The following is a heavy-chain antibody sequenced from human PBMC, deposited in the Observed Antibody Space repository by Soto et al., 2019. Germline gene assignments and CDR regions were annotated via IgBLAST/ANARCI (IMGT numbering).Heavy chain of an antibody. CDR3: ARGTRYCSGGSCYSWFEP. V-gene: IGHV4-30-2*01. CDR2: IYHSGST. J-gene: IGHJ5*02. Sequence: PSETLSLTCAFSVGSISSGGYSWSWIRQPPWKGLEWIGYIYHSGSTYYNPSLKSRVTISVDRSKNQFSLKLSSVTAADTAVYYCARGTRYCSGGSCYSWFEPWGQGTLVSVSS. D-gene: IGHD2-15*01. CDR1: VGSISSGGYS.